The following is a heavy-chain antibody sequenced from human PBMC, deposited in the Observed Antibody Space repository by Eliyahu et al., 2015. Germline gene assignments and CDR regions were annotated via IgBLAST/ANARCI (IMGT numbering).Heavy chain of an antibody. J-gene: IGHJ4*02. CDR2: IYPGDSDT. D-gene: IGHD1-26*01. V-gene: IGHV5-51*01. CDR3: ARTDQSLTWEFDF. CDR1: GYNFASYW. Sequence: EVQLVQSGAEVKKPGESLKISCKASGYNFASYWIGWVRQMPGKGLEWMGMIYPGDSDTRYSPSFQGQVTISADRSITTAYLQWSSLKAPDTAMYYCARTDQSLTWEFDFWGQGTLVTVSS.